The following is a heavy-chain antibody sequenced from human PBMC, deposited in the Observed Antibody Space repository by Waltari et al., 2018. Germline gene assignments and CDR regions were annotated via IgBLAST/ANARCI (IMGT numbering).Heavy chain of an antibody. D-gene: IGHD3-10*01. CDR3: ARGWAMVREGFDY. Sequence: EVQLVESGGGLVQPGGSLRLSCAASGFTFSSYWMRWFRQALGKGLEWVANIKQDGSEKYYVDSVKGRFTISRDNAKNSLYLQMNSLRAEDTAVYYCARGWAMVREGFDYWGQGTLVTVSS. V-gene: IGHV3-7*01. CDR1: GFTFSSYW. CDR2: IKQDGSEK. J-gene: IGHJ4*02.